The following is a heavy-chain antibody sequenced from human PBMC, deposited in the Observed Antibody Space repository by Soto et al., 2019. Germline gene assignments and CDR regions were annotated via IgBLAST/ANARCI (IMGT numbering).Heavy chain of an antibody. CDR1: GGSISSYY. V-gene: IGHV4-59*01. D-gene: IGHD3-22*01. Sequence: PSETLSLTCTVSGGSISSYYWSWIRQPPGKGLEWIGYIYYSGSTNYNPSLKSRVTISVDTSKNQFSLKLSSVTAADTAVYYCARSTTYYYDSSGYYHVYYFDYWGQGTLVTVSS. CDR2: IYYSGST. J-gene: IGHJ4*02. CDR3: ARSTTYYYDSSGYYHVYYFDY.